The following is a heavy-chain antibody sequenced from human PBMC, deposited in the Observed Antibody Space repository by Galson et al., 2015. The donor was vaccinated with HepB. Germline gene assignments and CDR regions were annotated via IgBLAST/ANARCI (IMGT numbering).Heavy chain of an antibody. D-gene: IGHD2-2*02. V-gene: IGHV3-21*01. CDR1: GFTFSSYA. CDR3: ARDRGYCSSTNCYNYYGMDV. CDR2: ISSSSSYI. Sequence: SLRLSCAASGFTFSSYAMNWVRQAPGKGLEWVSSISSSSSYIYYADSVKGRFTISRDNAKNSLYLQMNSLRAEDTAVYYCARDRGYCSSTNCYNYYGMDVWGQGTTV. J-gene: IGHJ6*02.